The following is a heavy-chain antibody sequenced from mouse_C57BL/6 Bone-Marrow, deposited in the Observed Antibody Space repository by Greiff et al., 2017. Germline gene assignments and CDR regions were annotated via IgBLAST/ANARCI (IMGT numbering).Heavy chain of an antibody. V-gene: IGHV1-74*01. J-gene: IGHJ2*01. D-gene: IGHD1-1*01. CDR3: AIDGSSPLGY. Sequence: QVQLKQPGAELVKPGASVKVSCKASGYTFTSYWMHWVKQRPGQGLEWIGRIHPSDSDTNYNEKFKGKATLTVDKSSSTAYMTLSSLTSEDSAVYCCAIDGSSPLGYWGQGTTLTVSS. CDR2: IHPSDSDT. CDR1: GYTFTSYW.